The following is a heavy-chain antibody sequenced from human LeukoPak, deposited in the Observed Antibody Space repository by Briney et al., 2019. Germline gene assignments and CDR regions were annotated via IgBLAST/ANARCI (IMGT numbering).Heavy chain of an antibody. CDR1: GFTFSNAW. D-gene: IGHD2-15*01. CDR3: ATTVIVVTYYGMDV. V-gene: IGHV3-7*03. J-gene: IGHJ6*02. Sequence: PGGSLRLSCAASGFTFSNAWMSWVRQAPGKGLEWVANIKQDGSEKYYVDSVKGRFTISRDNAKNSLYLQMNSLRAEDTAVYYCATTVIVVTYYGMDVWGQGTTVTVSS. CDR2: IKQDGSEK.